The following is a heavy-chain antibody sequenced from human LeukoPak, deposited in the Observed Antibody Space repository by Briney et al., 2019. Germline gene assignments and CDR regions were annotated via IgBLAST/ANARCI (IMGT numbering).Heavy chain of an antibody. J-gene: IGHJ4*02. Sequence: ASVKVSCKASGYTFTSYDINWVRQATGQGLEWMGWMNPNSGNTGYAQKFQGRVTITRNTSISTAYMELSSLRSEDTAVYYCATGNAGDYDFWSGYYASFDYWGQGTLVTVSS. CDR3: ATGNAGDYDFWSGYYASFDY. V-gene: IGHV1-8*03. D-gene: IGHD3-3*01. CDR1: GYTFTSYD. CDR2: MNPNSGNT.